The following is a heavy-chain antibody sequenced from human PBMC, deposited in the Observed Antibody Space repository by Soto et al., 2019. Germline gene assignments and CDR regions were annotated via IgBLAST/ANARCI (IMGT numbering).Heavy chain of an antibody. CDR1: GGSISSSSYY. Sequence: SETLSLTCTVSGGSISSSSYYWGWIRQPPGKGLEWIGIIYYSGATSYNPSLMSRVTISLDKSKNHFSLNLNSVTAADTAMYFCTRALLKSLDYWGQGTLVTVSS. V-gene: IGHV4-39*07. CDR3: TRALLKSLDY. J-gene: IGHJ4*02. CDR2: IYYSGAT. D-gene: IGHD3-9*01.